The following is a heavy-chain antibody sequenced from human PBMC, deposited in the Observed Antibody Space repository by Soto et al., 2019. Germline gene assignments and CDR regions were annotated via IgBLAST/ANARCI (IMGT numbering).Heavy chain of an antibody. CDR1: GFTFSIAW. Sequence: EVQLVESGGGLITPGGSLRLSCAASGFTFSIAWMTWVRQAPGKGLEWLGRIKSKTAGETTYYAAPVKGRFTISRDDSANTLFLQMNTLKTEDTAVYYCTTDLCANGICSYYFDYWGQGTLVTVSS. CDR3: TTDLCANGICSYYFDY. V-gene: IGHV3-15*01. J-gene: IGHJ4*02. CDR2: IKSKTAGETT. D-gene: IGHD2-8*01.